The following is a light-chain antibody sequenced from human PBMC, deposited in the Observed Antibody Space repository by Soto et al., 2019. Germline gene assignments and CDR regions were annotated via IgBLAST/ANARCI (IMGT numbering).Light chain of an antibody. J-gene: IGKJ1*01. Sequence: IVLTQSPATLSLSPGQRATLSCRASQSVSSKLAWYQKRPGQAPRLLLYSASTRATGIPARFSGSGSGTELTLTISSLQSEDFAVYYCHQYNHWLTWTFGQGTKVDI. V-gene: IGKV3-15*01. CDR2: SAS. CDR3: HQYNHWLTWT. CDR1: QSVSSK.